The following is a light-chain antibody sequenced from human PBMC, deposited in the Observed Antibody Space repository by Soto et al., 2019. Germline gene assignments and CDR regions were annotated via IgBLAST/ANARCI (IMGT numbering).Light chain of an antibody. CDR3: QQYCSSLWT. V-gene: IGKV3-20*01. J-gene: IGKJ1*01. Sequence: EIALTQSPGTMSLSPGERATLSCRASQIVSSSYLAWYQQKPGQAPRLLIYGASSMDTGIPDRFSGSGSGTDFALTISRLEPEDFAVYYCQQYCSSLWTFCQATKVEIK. CDR1: QIVSSSY. CDR2: GAS.